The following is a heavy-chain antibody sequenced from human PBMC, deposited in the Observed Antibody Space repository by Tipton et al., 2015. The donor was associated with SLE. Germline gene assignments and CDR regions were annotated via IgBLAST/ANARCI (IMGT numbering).Heavy chain of an antibody. D-gene: IGHD6-13*01. V-gene: IGHV4-39*07. CDR3: ARRRAAVPFDY. Sequence: TLSLTCTVSGGSISTSNYYWGWIRQPPGKGLEWIGTIYYSGSTYYNPPLKSRVTMSVDTSKRQFSLKLSSVTAADTAVYYCARRRAAVPFDYWGQGTLVTVS. J-gene: IGHJ4*02. CDR1: GGSISTSNYY. CDR2: IYYSGST.